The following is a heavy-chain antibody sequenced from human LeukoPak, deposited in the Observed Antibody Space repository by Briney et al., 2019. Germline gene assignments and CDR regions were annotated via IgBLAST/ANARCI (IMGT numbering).Heavy chain of an antibody. D-gene: IGHD2-21*02. V-gene: IGHV3-66*01. CDR1: GFTVSSNY. CDR2: IYSGGST. CDR3: ARAVDCGGDCYSRTTASYYGMDV. Sequence: GGSLRLSCAASGFTVSSNYMSWVRQAPGKGLEWVSVIYSGGSTYYADSVKGRFTISRDNCKNTLYLQMNSLRAEDTAVYYCARAVDCGGDCYSRTTASYYGMDVWGQGTTVTVSS. J-gene: IGHJ6*02.